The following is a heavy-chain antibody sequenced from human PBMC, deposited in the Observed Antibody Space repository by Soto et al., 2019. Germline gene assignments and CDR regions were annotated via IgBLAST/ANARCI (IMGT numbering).Heavy chain of an antibody. CDR1: GLDFSGSE. D-gene: IGHD2-21*01. V-gene: IGHV3-48*03. CDR3: AKVAPFILGSPF. J-gene: IGHJ4*02. CDR2: ITGSGGVM. Sequence: PGGSLRLSCTASGLDFSGSEMNWFRQAPGKGLEWVAYITGSGGVMFHADSVKGRFSITRDNAKNSLFLEMNNLTADDTGVYYCAKVAPFILGSPFWGQGT.